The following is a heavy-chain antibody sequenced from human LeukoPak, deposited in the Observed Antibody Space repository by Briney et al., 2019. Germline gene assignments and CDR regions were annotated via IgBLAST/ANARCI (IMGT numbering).Heavy chain of an antibody. V-gene: IGHV4-38-2*02. J-gene: IGHJ4*02. CDR2: IHHSGST. D-gene: IGHD6-19*01. CDR1: GYFISSGYY. CDR3: ARTSSSGLVGGYYFDY. Sequence: PSETLSLTCTVSGYFISSGYYWGWIRQPPGKGLQWIGSIHHSGSTYYNPSLKSRVTISVDTSKNQFSLKLSSVSAADTAVYYCARTSSSGLVGGYYFDYWGQGTLVTVSS.